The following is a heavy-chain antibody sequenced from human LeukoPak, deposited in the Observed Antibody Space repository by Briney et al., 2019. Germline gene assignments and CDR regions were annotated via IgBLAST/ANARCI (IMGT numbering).Heavy chain of an antibody. CDR2: ISSSRSTI. Sequence: GGSLRLSCAASGFTFSSYTMNWVRQAPGKGLEWISYISSSRSTIYYTDSVKGRFTISRDNAKNSLYLQMNSLRDEDTAVYYCARSNKGGSYFGFDYWGQGTLVTVSS. J-gene: IGHJ4*02. CDR3: ARSNKGGSYFGFDY. D-gene: IGHD1-26*01. V-gene: IGHV3-48*02. CDR1: GFTFSSYT.